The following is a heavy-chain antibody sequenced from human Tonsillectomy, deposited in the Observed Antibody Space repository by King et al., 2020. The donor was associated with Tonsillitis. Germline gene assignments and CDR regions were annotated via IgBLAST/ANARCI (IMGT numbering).Heavy chain of an antibody. V-gene: IGHV1-2*02. Sequence: VQLVQSGAEVKKPGASVKVSCKASGYTFTGYYMHWVRQAPGQGLEWMGWINPNSGGTNYAQKFQGRVTMTRDTSTSTAYMELSRLKSDDTAVYYCARGMDLPRGYSSSWYLNYWGKGTLVTVSS. CDR2: INPNSGGT. CDR3: ARGMDLPRGYSSSWYLNY. J-gene: IGHJ4*02. D-gene: IGHD6-13*01. CDR1: GYTFTGYY.